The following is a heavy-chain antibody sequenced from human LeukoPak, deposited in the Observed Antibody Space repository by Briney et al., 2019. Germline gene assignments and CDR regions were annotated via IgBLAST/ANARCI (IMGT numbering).Heavy chain of an antibody. D-gene: IGHD1-14*01. CDR1: GYTFTSYY. J-gene: IGHJ5*02. CDR3: AKETPNTGWFDP. V-gene: IGHV1-46*04. Sequence: ASVKVSCKASGYTFTSYYIHWVRQAPGQGLEYMGIIRPSGSTAYAQKLQGRVTLTRDTSTSTVYMELSSLRSEDTAIYYCAKETPNTGWFDPWGQGTLVTVSS. CDR2: IRPSGST.